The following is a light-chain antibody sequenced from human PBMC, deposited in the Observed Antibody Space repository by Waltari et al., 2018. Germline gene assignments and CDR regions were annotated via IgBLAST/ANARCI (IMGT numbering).Light chain of an antibody. V-gene: IGKV1-39*01. CDR1: QSISSY. Sequence: DIQLTQSPSSLSASVGDRVTITRRASQSISSYLNWYQQKPGNSPKLLIYAASSLQSGVPSMFSGSGSGTDFTLTISSLQPEDFATYYCQQSYSTPWTFGQGTKVEIK. J-gene: IGKJ1*01. CDR3: QQSYSTPWT. CDR2: AAS.